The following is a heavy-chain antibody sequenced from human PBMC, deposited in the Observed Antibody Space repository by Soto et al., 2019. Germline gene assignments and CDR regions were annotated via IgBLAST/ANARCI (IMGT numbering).Heavy chain of an antibody. V-gene: IGHV4-31*03. CDR1: GGSISSGGYY. CDR2: IYYSGST. Sequence: PSETLSLTCTVSGGSISSGGYYWSWIRQHPGKGLEWIGYIYYSGSTYYNPSLKSRVTISVDTSKNQFSLKLSSVTAADTAVYYCARVGCTNGVCPFDYWGQGTLVTVSS. CDR3: ARVGCTNGVCPFDY. J-gene: IGHJ4*02. D-gene: IGHD2-8*01.